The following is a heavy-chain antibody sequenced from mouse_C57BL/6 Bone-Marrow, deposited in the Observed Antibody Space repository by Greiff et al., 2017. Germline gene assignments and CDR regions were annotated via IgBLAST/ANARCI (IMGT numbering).Heavy chain of an antibody. CDR2: IRLKSDNYAT. D-gene: IGHD2-3*01. CDR3: TYDYLDY. CDR1: GFTFSNYW. V-gene: IGHV6-3*01. Sequence: EVKLEESGGGLVQPGGSMKLSCVASGFTFSNYWMNWVRQSPEKGLEWVAQIRLKSDNYATHSAESVKGRFTISRDDSKSSVYLQMNKLRAEDTGIYYCTYDYLDYWGQGTTLTVSS. J-gene: IGHJ2*01.